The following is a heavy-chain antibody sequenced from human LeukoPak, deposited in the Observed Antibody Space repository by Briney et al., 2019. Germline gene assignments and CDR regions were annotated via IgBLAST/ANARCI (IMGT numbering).Heavy chain of an antibody. CDR1: GGSISSGGYY. D-gene: IGHD4/OR15-4a*01. J-gene: IGHJ4*02. V-gene: IGHV4-30-2*01. CDR2: IYHSGST. Sequence: SETLSLTCTVSGGSISSGGYYWSWIRQPPGKGLEWIGYIYHSGSTYYNPSLKSRVTISVDRSKIQFSLKLSSVTAADTAVYYCARRPPRAPFDYWGQGTLVTVSS. CDR3: ARRPPRAPFDY.